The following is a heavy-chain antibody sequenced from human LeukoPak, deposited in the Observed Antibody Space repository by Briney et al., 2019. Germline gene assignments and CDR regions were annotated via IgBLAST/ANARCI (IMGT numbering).Heavy chain of an antibody. CDR1: GYTFTGDY. V-gene: IGHV1-2*06. CDR2: INPNTGGT. D-gene: IGHD6-13*01. CDR3: ARLQRSSTSLQ. J-gene: IGHJ4*02. Sequence: ASVKVSCEASGYTFTGDYMHWVRQAPGQGLEWMGRINPNTGGTNYAQRFQGRVTMTRDTSISTAYMELSRLRSDDTAVYYCARLQRSSTSLQWGQGTLVTVSS.